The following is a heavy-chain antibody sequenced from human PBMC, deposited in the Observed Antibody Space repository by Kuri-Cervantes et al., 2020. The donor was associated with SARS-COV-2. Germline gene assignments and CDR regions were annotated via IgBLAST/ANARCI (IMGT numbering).Heavy chain of an antibody. J-gene: IGHJ4*02. CDR2: INHSGST. CDR3: ARGRPVTTFYRTSYFDY. CDR1: GGSFSGYY. V-gene: IGHV4-34*01. D-gene: IGHD4-17*01. Sequence: SETLSLTCAVYGGSFSGYYWSWIRQPPGKGPEWIGEINHSGSTNYNPSLKSRVTISVDTSKNQFSLKLSSVTAADTAVYYCARGRPVTTFYRTSYFDYWGQGTLVTVSS.